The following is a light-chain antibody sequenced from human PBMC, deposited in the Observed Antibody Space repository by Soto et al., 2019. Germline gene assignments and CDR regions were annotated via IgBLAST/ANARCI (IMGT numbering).Light chain of an antibody. V-gene: IGKV3-20*01. J-gene: IGKJ2*01. Sequence: VLTQSPGTLSLSPGERATLSCRASQRVSRYLGWYQQKPGQAPRLLIYSAASRASGIPDRFSGSGSGTDFTLTINRLVPEDSAVYSCQQSDTSPYTFGQGTKLEI. CDR1: QRVSRY. CDR3: QQSDTSPYT. CDR2: SAA.